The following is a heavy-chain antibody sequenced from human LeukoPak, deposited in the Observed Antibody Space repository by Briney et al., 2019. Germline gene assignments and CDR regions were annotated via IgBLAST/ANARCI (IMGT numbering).Heavy chain of an antibody. CDR1: GGSISSSSYY. D-gene: IGHD5-18*01. J-gene: IGHJ4*02. CDR2: IYYSGST. CDR3: ARQYSYGSFDY. V-gene: IGHV4-39*01. Sequence: SETLSLTCTVSGGSISSSSYYWGWIRQPPGKGLGWIGSIYYSGSTYYNPSLKSRVTISVDTSKNQFSLKLSSVTAADTAVYYCARQYSYGSFDYWGQGTLVTVSS.